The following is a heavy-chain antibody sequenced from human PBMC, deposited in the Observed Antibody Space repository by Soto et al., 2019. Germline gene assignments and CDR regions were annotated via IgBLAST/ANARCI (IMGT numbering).Heavy chain of an antibody. CDR3: ATHLSGSRGLKVWYFDL. J-gene: IGHJ2*01. CDR1: GYTLSDLS. Sequence: GASVKVSCKVSGYTLSDLSIHWVRQAPGKGLEWMGGFDPEDGETIYTQAFQGRVTVTEDTSTDTAYMELSSLRYEDTAVYYCATHLSGSRGLKVWYFDLWGRGTLVTVSS. CDR2: FDPEDGET. D-gene: IGHD3-10*01. V-gene: IGHV1-24*01.